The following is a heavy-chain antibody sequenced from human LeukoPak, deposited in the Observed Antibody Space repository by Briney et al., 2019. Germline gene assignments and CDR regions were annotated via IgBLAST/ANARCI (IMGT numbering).Heavy chain of an antibody. V-gene: IGHV1-2*02. J-gene: IGHJ4*02. D-gene: IGHD3-16*02. CDR2: INPNSGGT. Sequence: GASVKVSCKASGYTFTGYYLHWVRQAPGQGLEWMGWINPNSGGTNYAQKFQGRVTMTRDTSISTAYMELSRLRSDDTAVYYCARGLDDYVWGSYRPQIDYWGQGTLVTASS. CDR1: GYTFTGYY. CDR3: ARGLDDYVWGSYRPQIDY.